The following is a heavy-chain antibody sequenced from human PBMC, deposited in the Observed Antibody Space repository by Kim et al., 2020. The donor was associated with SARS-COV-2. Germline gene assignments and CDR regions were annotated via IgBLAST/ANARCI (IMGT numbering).Heavy chain of an antibody. CDR2: INLSGGST. CDR1: GYTFTTYY. V-gene: IGHV1-46*01. D-gene: IGHD6-19*01. CDR3: ARGQPDHSGWYEY. Sequence: ASVKVSCKASGYTFTTYYIHWLRQAPGQGPEWMGLINLSGGSTRYAQKFEGRVTMTRDTSTSTVYMKLSSLRSEDTALYYCARGQPDHSGWYEYWGQGTLVTVSS. J-gene: IGHJ4*02.